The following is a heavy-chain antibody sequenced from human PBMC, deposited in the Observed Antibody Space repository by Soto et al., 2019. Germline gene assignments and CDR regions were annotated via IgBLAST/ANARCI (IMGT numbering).Heavy chain of an antibody. J-gene: IGHJ4*02. CDR3: ARDNGYSYGYTLDH. CDR1: AGSISSYY. Sequence: SETLSLTSTVSAGSISSYYWSWIRQPPGKGLEWIGYIYYSVSTNYNPSLKSRVTISVDTSKNQFSLKLSSVTAAVTAVYYCARDNGYSYGYTLDHWGQGTLVTVS. CDR2: IYYSVST. V-gene: IGHV4-59*01. D-gene: IGHD5-18*01.